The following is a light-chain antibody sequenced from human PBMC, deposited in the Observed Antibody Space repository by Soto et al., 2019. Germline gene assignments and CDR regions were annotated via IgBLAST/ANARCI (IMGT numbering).Light chain of an antibody. Sequence: QSVLTQPPSASGTPGQRVTISCSGSSSNIGSNYVYWYQQLPGTAPKLLIYRNNQRPSGVPDRFSGSKSGTSASLAISGLRSEDEADYYCEAWDDSLSGRGWVFGGGTQLTVL. CDR3: EAWDDSLSGRGWV. CDR2: RNN. V-gene: IGLV1-47*01. CDR1: SSNIGSNY. J-gene: IGLJ3*02.